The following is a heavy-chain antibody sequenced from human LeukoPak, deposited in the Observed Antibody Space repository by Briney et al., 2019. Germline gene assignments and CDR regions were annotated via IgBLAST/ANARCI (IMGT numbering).Heavy chain of an antibody. CDR3: ARAGGWFDP. Sequence: SATLSLTCAVYGGSFRGYYWSWIRQPPGKGLEWIGEINHSGSTNYNPSLKSRVTISVDTSKNQFSLKLSSVTAADTAVYYCARAGGWFDPWGQGTLVTVSS. CDR2: INHSGST. V-gene: IGHV4-34*01. CDR1: GGSFRGYY. J-gene: IGHJ5*02. D-gene: IGHD3-10*01.